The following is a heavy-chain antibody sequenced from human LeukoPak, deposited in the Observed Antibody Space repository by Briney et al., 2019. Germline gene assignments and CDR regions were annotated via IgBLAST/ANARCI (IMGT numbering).Heavy chain of an antibody. CDR2: FDPEDGET. V-gene: IGHV1-24*01. CDR3: ATEGYSSSWYAANGDWFDP. CDR1: GYTPTELS. D-gene: IGHD6-13*01. J-gene: IGHJ5*02. Sequence: ASVKVSCKVSGYTPTELSMHWVRQAPGKGLEWMGGFDPEDGETIYAQKFQGRVTMTEDTSTDTAYMELSSLRSEDTAVYYCATEGYSSSWYAANGDWFDPWGQGTLVTVSS.